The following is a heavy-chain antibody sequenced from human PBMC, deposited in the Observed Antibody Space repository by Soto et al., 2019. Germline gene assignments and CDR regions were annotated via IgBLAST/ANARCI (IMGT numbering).Heavy chain of an antibody. CDR2: IIPIFGTT. CDR1: GGTFSSYT. V-gene: IGHV1-69*12. Sequence: QVQLVQSGAEVKKPGSSVTVSCKASGGTFSSYTSSWVRQAPGQGLEWRGGIIPIFGTTNYAQKFQGRVTITADESTRTAYMELGSLRSEDTAVYYCARGNHRWLQLWYFDLWGRGTLVTVSS. J-gene: IGHJ2*01. CDR3: ARGNHRWLQLWYFDL. D-gene: IGHD5-12*01.